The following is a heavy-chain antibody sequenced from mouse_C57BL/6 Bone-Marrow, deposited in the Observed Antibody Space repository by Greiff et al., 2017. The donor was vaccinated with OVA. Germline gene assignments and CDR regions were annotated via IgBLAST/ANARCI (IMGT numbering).Heavy chain of an antibody. J-gene: IGHJ3*01. D-gene: IGHD4-1*02. CDR2: IDPSDSYT. CDR1: GYTFTSYW. Sequence: QVQLQQPGAELVRPGTSVTLSCKASGYTFTSYWMHWVKQRPGQGLEWIGVIDPSDSYTNYNQKFKGKATLTVDTSSSTAYMQLSSLTSEDSAVYYCAPSTLAWFAYWGQGTLVTVSA. CDR3: APSTLAWFAY. V-gene: IGHV1-59*01.